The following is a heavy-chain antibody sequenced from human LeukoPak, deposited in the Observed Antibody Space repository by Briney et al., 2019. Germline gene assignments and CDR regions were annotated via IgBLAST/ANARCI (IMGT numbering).Heavy chain of an antibody. Sequence: PSETLSLTCTVSGYSISTGYYWGWIRQPPGKGLEWIGSIYHSGTTYYNPSLKSRVTISVDTSKNQFSLKLSSVTAADTAVYYCARGGTPLRYYYYYMDVWGKGTTVTVSS. J-gene: IGHJ6*03. V-gene: IGHV4-38-2*02. CDR2: IYHSGTT. CDR3: ARGGTPLRYYYYYMDV. CDR1: GYSISTGYY. D-gene: IGHD6-25*01.